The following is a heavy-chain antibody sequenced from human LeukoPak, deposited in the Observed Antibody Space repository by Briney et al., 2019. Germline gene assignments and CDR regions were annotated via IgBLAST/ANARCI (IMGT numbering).Heavy chain of an antibody. CDR2: INPAGSET. CDR3: ARFGYVAAVDV. D-gene: IGHD2-15*01. Sequence: GGSLRLSCAASGFSFSAYWMTWVRQAPGRGLEWVANINPAGSETYYVDPVKGRFSISRDNAKNLVYLQMNSLRAEDTAVYHCARFGYVAAVDVWGQGTPVTVSS. V-gene: IGHV3-7*01. CDR1: GFSFSAYW. J-gene: IGHJ4*02.